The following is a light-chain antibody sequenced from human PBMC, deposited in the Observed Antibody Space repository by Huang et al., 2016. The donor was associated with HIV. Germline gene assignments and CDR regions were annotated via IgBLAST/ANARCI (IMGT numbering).Light chain of an antibody. CDR2: DAS. J-gene: IGKJ1*01. Sequence: EVVMTQSPVTLSVSPGERATRSCRASQSVNNKLDWFQQKPGQAPRLRIHDASIRATGIPDRFSGSGSGTEFTLTISSLQSEDFAVYYCQQYNNWPPWTFGQGTKVEIK. V-gene: IGKV3-15*01. CDR3: QQYNNWPPWT. CDR1: QSVNNK.